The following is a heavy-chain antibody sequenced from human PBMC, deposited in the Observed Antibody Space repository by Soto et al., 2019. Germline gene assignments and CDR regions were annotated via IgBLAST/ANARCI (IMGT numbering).Heavy chain of an antibody. CDR2: INDSGNI. D-gene: IGHD3-10*01. CDR3: ARGVVLLFVELSRRGGYYYYMDV. V-gene: IGHV4-34*01. J-gene: IGHJ6*03. Sequence: QVQLQQWGAGLLKPSETLSLTCAVYGGSFSGYQWSWIRQTPGKGLEWIGEINDSGNINYNPSLKSRVTILLDSPKKQISLQLSSVAAADSAVYYCARGVVLLFVELSRRGGYYYYMDVWGKGTTVTVSS. CDR1: GGSFSGYQ.